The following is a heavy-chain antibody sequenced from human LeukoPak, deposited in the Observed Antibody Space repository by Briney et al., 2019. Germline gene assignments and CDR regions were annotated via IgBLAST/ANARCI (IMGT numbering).Heavy chain of an antibody. Sequence: SETLSLTCTVSGGSVSSSSSYWSWIRQPPGQGLEWVGYISYSVHSDYNPSLKSRVTISVDTSMNQFSLRLNSVTAADTAVYYCARGACSGGSCYLHFDYWGQGTLVTVSS. D-gene: IGHD2-15*01. CDR2: ISYSVHS. CDR1: GGSVSSSSSY. J-gene: IGHJ4*02. V-gene: IGHV4-61*01. CDR3: ARGACSGGSCYLHFDY.